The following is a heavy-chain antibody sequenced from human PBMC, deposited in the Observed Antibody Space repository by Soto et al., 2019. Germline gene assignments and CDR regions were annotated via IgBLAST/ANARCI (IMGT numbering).Heavy chain of an antibody. Sequence: ASVKVSCKASGYSFSFYGINWVRQAPGQGLEWMGWISAYNGKTNYAQKLQGRVTMTTDTSTSTAYMELRSLRSDDTAVYYCARDLGGQIVDYWGQGTLVTVSS. J-gene: IGHJ4*02. D-gene: IGHD1-26*01. CDR3: ARDLGGQIVDY. CDR1: GYSFSFYG. V-gene: IGHV1-18*01. CDR2: ISAYNGKT.